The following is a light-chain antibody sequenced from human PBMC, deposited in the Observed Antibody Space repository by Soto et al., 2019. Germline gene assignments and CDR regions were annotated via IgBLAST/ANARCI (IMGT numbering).Light chain of an antibody. J-gene: IGKJ4*01. V-gene: IGKV1-6*01. CDR2: TAS. Sequence: IQMTQSPSSLSASVGDIVTITFRASQSIITYLHWYQQKPGKAPNLLIYTASTLQSGVPSRFSGSGSGTDFTLAISSLQPEDFATYYCIQDYNYPLTFGGGTKVDIK. CDR1: QSIITY. CDR3: IQDYNYPLT.